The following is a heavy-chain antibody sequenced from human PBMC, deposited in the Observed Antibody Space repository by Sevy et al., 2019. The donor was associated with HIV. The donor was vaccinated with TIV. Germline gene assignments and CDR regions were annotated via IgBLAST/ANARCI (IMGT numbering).Heavy chain of an antibody. D-gene: IGHD3-10*01. J-gene: IGHJ5*02. CDR1: GGSISSYY. CDR3: ARDSGRLWFGELLKGNWFDP. V-gene: IGHV4-4*07. CDR2: IYTSGST. Sequence: SETLSLTCTVSGGSISSYYWSWIRQPAGKGLEWIGRIYTSGSTNYNPSLKSRITMSVDTSKNQFSLKLSSVTAADTAVYYCARDSGRLWFGELLKGNWFDPWGQGTLVTVSS.